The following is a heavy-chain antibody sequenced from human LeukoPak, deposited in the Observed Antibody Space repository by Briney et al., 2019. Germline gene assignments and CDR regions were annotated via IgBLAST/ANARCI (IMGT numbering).Heavy chain of an antibody. Sequence: AGGSLRLSCAASGFTFSSYWMHWVRQAPGKGLEWVSYISASTSSIYYADSVKGRFTISRDIGKNSLYLQMNSLRAEDTAVYYCAASSGSGNYAYYFDYWGQGTLVTVSS. CDR1: GFTFSSYW. V-gene: IGHV3-48*04. CDR2: ISASTSSI. D-gene: IGHD3-22*01. J-gene: IGHJ4*02. CDR3: AASSGSGNYAYYFDY.